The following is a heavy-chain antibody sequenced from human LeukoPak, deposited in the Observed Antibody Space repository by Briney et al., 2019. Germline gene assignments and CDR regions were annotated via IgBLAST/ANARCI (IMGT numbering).Heavy chain of an antibody. J-gene: IGHJ5*02. CDR1: GFTFSGYY. D-gene: IGHD2-15*01. V-gene: IGHV1-18*04. CDR3: ARRYCSGGSCYSAWFDP. CDR2: ISAYNGNT. Sequence: ASVKVSCKASGFTFSGYYMHWVRQAPGQGLERMGWISAYNGNTNYAQKLQGRVTMTTDTSTSTAYMELRRLRSDDTAVYYCARRYCSGGSCYSAWFDPWGQGTLVTVSS.